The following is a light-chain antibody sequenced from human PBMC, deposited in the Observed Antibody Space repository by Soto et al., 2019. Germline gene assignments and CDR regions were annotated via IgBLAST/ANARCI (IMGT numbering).Light chain of an antibody. V-gene: IGKV1-8*01. Sequence: AIRMTQSPSSFSASTGDRVTITCRASQGISSYLAWYQQKPGKAPKLLIYAASTLQSGVPSRFSGSGSGTDFSLTISCLQSEDFAPYYSQQYYSYPLTFGPGTKVDIK. CDR3: QQYYSYPLT. CDR1: QGISSY. J-gene: IGKJ3*01. CDR2: AAS.